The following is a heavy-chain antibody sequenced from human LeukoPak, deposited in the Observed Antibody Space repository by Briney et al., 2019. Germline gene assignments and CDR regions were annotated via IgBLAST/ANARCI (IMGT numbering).Heavy chain of an antibody. CDR3: ARGHYGMDA. Sequence: KPGGSLTLSCAASGFTFSDYYMSWIRQTPGKGLEWVSYLSSSETDIYYADSVRGRFTISRDNARHSVYLQMNSLRAEDTAVYYCARGHYGMDAWGQGTTVTVSS. J-gene: IGHJ6*02. V-gene: IGHV3-11*01. CDR2: LSSSETDI. CDR1: GFTFSDYY.